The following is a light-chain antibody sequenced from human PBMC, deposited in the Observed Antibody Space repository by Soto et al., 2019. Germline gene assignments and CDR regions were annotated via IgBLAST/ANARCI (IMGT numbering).Light chain of an antibody. Sequence: IVLTQSPGTLSLSPGESATLSCRASQSVSRNYFAWSQPNPGQAPRLLIYGASSRAPGIPDRFSGSGSGTDFTLTISRLEPEDFAVYYCQQYGSSPRVTFGGGTKVEIK. V-gene: IGKV3-20*01. CDR2: GAS. CDR3: QQYGSSPRVT. CDR1: QSVSRNY. J-gene: IGKJ4*01.